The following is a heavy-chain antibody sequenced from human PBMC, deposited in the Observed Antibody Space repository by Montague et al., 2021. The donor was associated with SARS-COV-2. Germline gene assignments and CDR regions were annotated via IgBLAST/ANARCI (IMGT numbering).Heavy chain of an antibody. J-gene: IGHJ3*02. CDR3: ARGVEMATMGDAFDI. V-gene: IGHV3-21*01. Sequence: SLRLSCAASGFTFSSYNMNWVRQAPGKGLEWVSSISSSSSYIYYADSVKGRFTISRDNAKNSLYLQMNSLRAEDTAVYYCARGVEMATMGDAFDIWGQGTMVTVSS. D-gene: IGHD5-24*01. CDR1: GFTFSSYN. CDR2: ISSSSSYI.